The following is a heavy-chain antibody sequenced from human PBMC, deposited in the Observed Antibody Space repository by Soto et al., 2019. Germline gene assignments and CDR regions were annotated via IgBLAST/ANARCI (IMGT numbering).Heavy chain of an antibody. V-gene: IGHV4-30-4*01. Sequence: SETLSLTCTVSGGSIGSGDYYWSWIRQPPGKGLEWIGYIYYSGSTYYNPSLKSRVTISVDTSKNQFSLKLSSVTAADTAVYYCARAWRYYYDSSGYYPPLVWGQGTLVTVSS. J-gene: IGHJ4*02. CDR2: IYYSGST. CDR3: ARAWRYYYDSSGYYPPLV. CDR1: GGSIGSGDYY. D-gene: IGHD3-22*01.